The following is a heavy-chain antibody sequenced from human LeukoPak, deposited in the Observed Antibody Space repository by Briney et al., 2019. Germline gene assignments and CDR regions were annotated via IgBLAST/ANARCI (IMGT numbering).Heavy chain of an antibody. D-gene: IGHD2-15*01. V-gene: IGHV3-7*01. Sequence: TGGSLRLSCAGSGFTFSNSWMSWVRQAPGKGLEWVVHIKQDGSEKYYVDSVKGRFTISRDNAKNSVYLQMDSLRAEDTAVYYCSSWSSCSGGTCQFNYWGQGTLVTVSS. CDR3: SSWSSCSGGTCQFNY. J-gene: IGHJ4*02. CDR1: GFTFSNSW. CDR2: IKQDGSEK.